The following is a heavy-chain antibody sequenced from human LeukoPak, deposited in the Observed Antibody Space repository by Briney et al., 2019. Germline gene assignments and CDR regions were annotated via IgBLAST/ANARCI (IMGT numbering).Heavy chain of an antibody. CDR2: IYSGGST. Sequence: GGSLRLSCAASGFTVSSNYRSWVRQAPGKGLEWVSLIYSGGSTYYADSVKGRFTISRDNSKNTLYLQMNSLRAQDTAVYYCARDRRDYDSSGYYKNNYWYFDLWGRGTLVTVSS. D-gene: IGHD3-22*01. V-gene: IGHV3-53*01. CDR1: GFTVSSNY. CDR3: ARDRRDYDSSGYYKNNYWYFDL. J-gene: IGHJ2*01.